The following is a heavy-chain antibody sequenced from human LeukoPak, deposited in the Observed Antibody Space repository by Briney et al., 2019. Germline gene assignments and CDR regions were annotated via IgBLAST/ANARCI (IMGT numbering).Heavy chain of an antibody. D-gene: IGHD4-17*01. J-gene: IGHJ4*02. CDR3: ASGTTVTNFAY. CDR2: IYYSGST. V-gene: IGHV4-59*01. Sequence: PSETLSLTCTVSGGSISGNYWSWIRQPPGKGLEWIGYIYYSGSTNYNPSLKSRVTISINTSKSHFSLKLSSVTAADTAVYYCASGTTVTNFAYWGQGTLVTVSS. CDR1: GGSISGNY.